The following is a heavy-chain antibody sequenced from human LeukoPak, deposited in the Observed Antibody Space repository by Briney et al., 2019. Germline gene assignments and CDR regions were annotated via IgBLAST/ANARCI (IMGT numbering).Heavy chain of an antibody. J-gene: IGHJ4*02. D-gene: IGHD1-7*01. CDR2: ISSSSSYI. V-gene: IGHV3-21*01. CDR1: GFTVSSNY. CDR3: ARDLLGWNYLFDY. Sequence: PGGSLRLSCAASGFTVSSNYMSWVRQAPGKGLEWVSSISSSSSYIYYADSVKGRFTISRDNAKNSLYLQMNSLRAVDTAVYYCARDLLGWNYLFDYWGQGTLVTVSS.